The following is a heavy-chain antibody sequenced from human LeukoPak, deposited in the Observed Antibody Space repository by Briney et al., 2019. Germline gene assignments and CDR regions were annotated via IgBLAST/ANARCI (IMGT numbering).Heavy chain of an antibody. V-gene: IGHV3-23*01. CDR2: ISGSGGST. D-gene: IGHD2-15*01. CDR1: GFTFSSYA. Sequence: GGSLRLSCAASGFTFSSYAMSWVRQAPGKGLEWVSAISGSGGSTYYADSVKGRFTISRDNSKNTLCLQMNSLRAEDTAVYYCAKEGPARYCSGGSCYVDYWGQGTLVTVSS. J-gene: IGHJ4*02. CDR3: AKEGPARYCSGGSCYVDY.